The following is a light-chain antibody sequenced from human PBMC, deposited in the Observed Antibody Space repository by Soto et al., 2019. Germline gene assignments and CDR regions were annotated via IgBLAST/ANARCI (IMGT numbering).Light chain of an antibody. V-gene: IGKV3-15*01. CDR1: QSVSSN. Sequence: EIVMTQSPATLSVSPGERATLSCRASQSVSSNLAWYQQKPGQAPRLLIYGASTRTTGIPARFSVSGSGTEFILMISRLQSEDFAVYYCQQYNNWSLYTFGHGTKLEIK. CDR2: GAS. J-gene: IGKJ2*01. CDR3: QQYNNWSLYT.